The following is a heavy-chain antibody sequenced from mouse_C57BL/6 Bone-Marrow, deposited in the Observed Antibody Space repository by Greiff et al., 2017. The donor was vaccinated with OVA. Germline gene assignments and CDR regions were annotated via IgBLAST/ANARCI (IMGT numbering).Heavy chain of an antibody. CDR3: TRGYSISA. V-gene: IGHV6-3*01. J-gene: IGHJ3*01. Sequence: EVKVVESGGGLVQPGGSMKLSCVASGFTFSNYWMNWVRQSPEKGLEWVAQIRLKSDNYATHYAESVKGRFTISRDDSKSSVYLQMNNLRAEDTGIYYCTRGYSISAWGQGTLVTVSA. D-gene: IGHD2-14*01. CDR2: IRLKSDNYAT. CDR1: GFTFSNYW.